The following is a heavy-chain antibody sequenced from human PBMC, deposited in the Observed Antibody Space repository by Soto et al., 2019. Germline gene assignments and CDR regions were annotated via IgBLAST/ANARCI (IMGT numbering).Heavy chain of an antibody. CDR1: GFTFSNAW. CDR3: TIQNARGVPDY. CDR2: IKSKTDGGTT. Sequence: EVQLVESGGGLVKPGGSLRLSCAASGFTFSNAWMNWVRQAPGKGLEWVGRIKSKTDGGTTDYAAPVKGRFTISRDDSKITLYLQMNSLKTEDTAVYYCTIQNARGVPDYWGQGTLVTVSS. V-gene: IGHV3-15*07. J-gene: IGHJ4*02. D-gene: IGHD3-10*01.